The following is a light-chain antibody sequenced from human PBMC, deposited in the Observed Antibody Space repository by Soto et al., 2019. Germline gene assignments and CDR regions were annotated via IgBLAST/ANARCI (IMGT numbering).Light chain of an antibody. CDR1: SSNIGTNT. CDR3: SACDGSLAVVR. CDR2: ITN. V-gene: IGLV1-44*01. Sequence: QSVLTQPPSASGTPGQRVTISCSGSSSNIGTNTVNWDQPFPGSAHQLLLYITNQRPSGVTGRFSGSKSGTSASLAISGLQSEYEADSSFSACDGSLAVVRFCGGTNLTVL. J-gene: IGLJ2*01.